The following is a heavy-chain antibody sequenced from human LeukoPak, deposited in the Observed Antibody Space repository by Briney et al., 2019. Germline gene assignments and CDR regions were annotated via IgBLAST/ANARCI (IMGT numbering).Heavy chain of an antibody. CDR3: ARVSSGWYLGY. D-gene: IGHD6-19*01. Sequence: ASVKVSCKASGYTFTSYYMHWVRQAPGQGLEGMGIINPSGGSTSYAQKFQGRVTMTRDTSTSTVYMELSSLRSEDTAVYYCARVSSGWYLGYWGQGTLVTVSS. V-gene: IGHV1-46*01. CDR2: INPSGGST. CDR1: GYTFTSYY. J-gene: IGHJ4*02.